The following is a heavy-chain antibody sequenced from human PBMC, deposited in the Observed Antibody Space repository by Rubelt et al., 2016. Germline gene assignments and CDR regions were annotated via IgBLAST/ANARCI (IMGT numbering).Heavy chain of an antibody. V-gene: IGHV4-34*01. CDR1: GGSFSGYY. CDR2: INHSGST. J-gene: IGHJ4*02. Sequence: QVQLQQWGAGLLKPSETLSLTCAVYGGSFSGYYWSWIRQPPGKGLEWIGEINHSGSTNYNPSLKSRVTTSVDTSKNQFSLKLSSVTAADTAVYYCARMGRWLQLGYFDYWGQGTLVTVSS. D-gene: IGHD5-24*01. CDR3: ARMGRWLQLGYFDY.